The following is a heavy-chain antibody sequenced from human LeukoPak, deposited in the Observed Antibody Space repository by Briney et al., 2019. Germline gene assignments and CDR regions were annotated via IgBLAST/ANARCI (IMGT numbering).Heavy chain of an antibody. V-gene: IGHV4-30-4*01. CDR3: ARQALVGTNWFGP. J-gene: IGHJ5*02. CDR2: IYYSGST. D-gene: IGHD3-10*01. CDR1: GGSISSGDYY. Sequence: SETLSLTCTVSGGSISSGDYYWSWIRQPPGKGLEWIGYIYYSGSTYYNPSLKGRVTISVDTSKNQFSLKLRSVTAADTAVYYCARQALVGTNWFGPWGQGTLVTVSS.